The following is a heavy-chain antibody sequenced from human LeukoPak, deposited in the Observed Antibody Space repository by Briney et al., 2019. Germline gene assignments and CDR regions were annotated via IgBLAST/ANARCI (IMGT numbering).Heavy chain of an antibody. CDR3: ARLPYRPYPYYYDSSGYYQPDY. V-gene: IGHV1-2*06. CDR1: GYTFTGYY. Sequence: ASVKVSCKASGYTFTGYYMHWVRQAPGQGLEWMGRINPNSGGTNYAQKSQGRVTMTRDTSISTAYMELSRLRSDDTAVYYCARLPYRPYPYYYDSSGYYQPDYWGQGTLVTVSS. D-gene: IGHD3-22*01. J-gene: IGHJ4*02. CDR2: INPNSGGT.